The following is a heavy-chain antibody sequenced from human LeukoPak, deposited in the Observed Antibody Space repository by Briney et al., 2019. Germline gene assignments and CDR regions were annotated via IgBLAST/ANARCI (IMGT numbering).Heavy chain of an antibody. V-gene: IGHV3-49*03. J-gene: IGHJ4*02. CDR2: VRSKAYGETT. CDR1: GFTFGDYV. CDR3: TRGSDTIFGVSRDGFDY. D-gene: IGHD3-3*01. Sequence: GGSLRISCTASGFTFGDYVMSWFRQAPGKGLEWVGFVRSKAYGETTEYAASVKGRFIISRDDSKSIAYLQMYSLKTEDTAIYYCTRGSDTIFGVSRDGFDYWGQGTLVTVSS.